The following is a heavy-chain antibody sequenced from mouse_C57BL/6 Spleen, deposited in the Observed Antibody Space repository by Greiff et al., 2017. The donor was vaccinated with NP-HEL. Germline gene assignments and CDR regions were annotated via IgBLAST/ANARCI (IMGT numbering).Heavy chain of an antibody. D-gene: IGHD2-2*01. CDR3: ASMVTTVAY. CDR2: IWTGGGT. CDR1: GFSLTSYA. V-gene: IGHV2-9-1*01. J-gene: IGHJ3*01. Sequence: VKLEESGPGLVAPSQSLSITCTVSGFSLTSYAISWVRQPPGKGLEWLGVIWTGGGTNYNSALKSRLSISKDKSKSQVFLKMNSLQTDDTARYYCASMVTTVAYWGQGTLVTVSA.